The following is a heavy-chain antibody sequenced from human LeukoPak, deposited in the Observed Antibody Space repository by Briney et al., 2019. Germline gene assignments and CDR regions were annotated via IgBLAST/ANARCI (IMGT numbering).Heavy chain of an antibody. D-gene: IGHD1-26*01. CDR2: INPSGGST. V-gene: IGHV1-46*01. CDR1: GYTFTSYY. CDR3: ARRGSAYSVVGATDFDY. J-gene: IGHJ4*02. Sequence: GASVKVSCKASGYTFTSYYMHWVRQAPGQGLEWMGIINPSGGSTSYAQKFQGRVTMTRDTSTSTVYMELSSLRSEDTAVYYCARRGSAYSVVGATDFDYWGQGTLVTVSS.